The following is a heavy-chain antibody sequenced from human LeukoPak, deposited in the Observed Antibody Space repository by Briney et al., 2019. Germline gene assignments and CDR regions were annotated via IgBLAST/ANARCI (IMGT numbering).Heavy chain of an antibody. CDR2: IYYSGST. V-gene: IGHV4-39*01. Sequence: SETLSLTCTVSGGSISSSNYYWGWIRQPPGKGLEWIGSIYYSGSTYYNPSLKSRVTISVDTSKNQFSLKLSSVTAADTAVYYCARHIGTCNWFDPWGQGTLVTVSS. CDR1: GGSISSSNYY. J-gene: IGHJ5*02. CDR3: ARHIGTCNWFDP.